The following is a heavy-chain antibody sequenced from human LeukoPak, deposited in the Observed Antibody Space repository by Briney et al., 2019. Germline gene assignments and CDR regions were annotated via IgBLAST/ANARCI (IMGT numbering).Heavy chain of an antibody. CDR3: AKAGTYMVRGVIMDY. D-gene: IGHD3-10*01. V-gene: IGHV3-23*01. Sequence: GGSLRLSCAASGFTFDDYAMHWVRQAPGKGLEWVSAISGSGGSTYYADSVKGRFTISRDNSKNTLYLQMNSLRAEDTAVYYCAKAGTYMVRGVIMDYWGQGTLVTVSS. J-gene: IGHJ4*02. CDR1: GFTFDDYA. CDR2: ISGSGGST.